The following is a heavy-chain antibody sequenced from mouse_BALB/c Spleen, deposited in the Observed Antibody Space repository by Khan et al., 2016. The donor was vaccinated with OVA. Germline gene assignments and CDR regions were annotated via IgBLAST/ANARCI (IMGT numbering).Heavy chain of an antibody. V-gene: IGHV2-3*01. CDR2: IWGDGST. Sequence: QVQLKQSGPGLVAPSQSLSITCTVTGFSLNSDGVSWVRQPPGKGMEWLGVIWGDGSTNYHSALRSRLSIRKDNSKSQVFLKLNSLQTDDTATDYCAKLRVYYFDSWGQGTTLTVSS. CDR3: AKLRVYYFDS. CDR1: GFSLNSDG. J-gene: IGHJ2*01.